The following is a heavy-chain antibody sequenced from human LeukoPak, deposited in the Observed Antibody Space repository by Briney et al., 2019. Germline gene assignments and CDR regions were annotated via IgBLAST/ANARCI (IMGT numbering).Heavy chain of an antibody. CDR1: GFTFSSYA. D-gene: IGHD3-22*01. J-gene: IGHJ4*02. CDR3: ARGIPYYYDSSGYYPHFDY. Sequence: GGSLRLSCAASGFTFSSYAMHWVRQAPGKGVEGVAVISYDGSNKYYADSVKGRFTTSRDNSKNTLYLQMNSLRAEDTAVYYCARGIPYYYDSSGYYPHFDYWGQGTLVTVSS. V-gene: IGHV3-30*04. CDR2: ISYDGSNK.